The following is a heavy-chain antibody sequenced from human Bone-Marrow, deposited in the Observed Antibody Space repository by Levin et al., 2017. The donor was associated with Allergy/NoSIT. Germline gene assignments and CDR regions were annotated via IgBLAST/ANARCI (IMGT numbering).Heavy chain of an antibody. D-gene: IGHD2-21*01. CDR2: ISGSGGST. Sequence: GGSLRLSCAASGFTFNSYAMSWVRQAPGKGLEWVSGISGSGGSTYYADSVKGRFTISRDNSKNTLYLQMNSLRVEDTAVYYCAKDLGDKANCGDDCFPDNWFDPWGQGTLVTVSS. CDR3: AKDLGDKANCGDDCFPDNWFDP. CDR1: GFTFNSYA. V-gene: IGHV3-23*01. J-gene: IGHJ5*02.